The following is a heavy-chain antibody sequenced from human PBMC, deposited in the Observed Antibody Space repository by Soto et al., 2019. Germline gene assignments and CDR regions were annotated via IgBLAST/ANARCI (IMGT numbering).Heavy chain of an antibody. CDR1: GGSISSYY. J-gene: IGHJ5*02. D-gene: IGHD3-3*01. CDR2: IYYSGST. Sequence: SETLSLTCTVSGGSISSYYWSWIRQPPGKGLEWIGYIYYSGSTNYNPSLKSRATISVDTSKNQYSLKLSSVTAADTAVYSCATTYYDFWSGSLDPWGQGTLVTVSS. CDR3: ATTYYDFWSGSLDP. V-gene: IGHV4-59*01.